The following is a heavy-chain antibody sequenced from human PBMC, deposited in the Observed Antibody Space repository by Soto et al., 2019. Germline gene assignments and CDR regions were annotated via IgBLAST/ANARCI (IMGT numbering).Heavy chain of an antibody. CDR2: ISAYNGNT. J-gene: IGHJ6*02. CDR3: VRDPNSKRYYYYGMDV. Sequence: QVQLVQSGAEVKKPGASVKVSCKASGYTFTSYGISWVRQAPGQGLEWMGWISAYNGNTNYAQKLQGRVTMTTDTSTSTAYMELRSLRSDDTAVYYCVRDPNSKRYYYYGMDVWGQGTTVTVSS. V-gene: IGHV1-18*04. CDR1: GYTFTSYG. D-gene: IGHD6-13*01.